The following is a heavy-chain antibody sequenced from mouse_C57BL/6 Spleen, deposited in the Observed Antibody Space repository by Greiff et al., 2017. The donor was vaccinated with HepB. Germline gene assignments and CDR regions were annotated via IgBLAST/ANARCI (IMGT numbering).Heavy chain of an antibody. J-gene: IGHJ4*01. CDR2: IYPGDGDT. CDR3: ARNLYYAMDY. CDR1: GYAFSSSW. Sequence: QVQLQQSGPELVKPGASVKISCKASGYAFSSSWMNWVKQRPGKGLEWIGRIYPGDGDTNYNGKFKGKATLTADKSSSTAYMQLRSLTSEDSAVYFCARNLYYAMDYWGQGTSVTVSS. V-gene: IGHV1-82*01.